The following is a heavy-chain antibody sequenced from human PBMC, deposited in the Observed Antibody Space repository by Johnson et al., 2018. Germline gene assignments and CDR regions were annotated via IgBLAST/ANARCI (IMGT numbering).Heavy chain of an antibody. D-gene: IGHD2-15*01. Sequence: QVQLQQWGAGLLKXSETLSLXCAVYGGSFSGYYWSWIRQPPGKGLEWIGEINHSGSTTYTASLKRRVPISVDTSKNQFSLKLSSVTAADAAVDYCARGDSVVVVAANYYYYYMDVWGKGTTVTVSS. CDR3: ARGDSVVVVAANYYYYYMDV. CDR1: GGSFSGYY. CDR2: INHSGST. J-gene: IGHJ6*03. V-gene: IGHV4-34*01.